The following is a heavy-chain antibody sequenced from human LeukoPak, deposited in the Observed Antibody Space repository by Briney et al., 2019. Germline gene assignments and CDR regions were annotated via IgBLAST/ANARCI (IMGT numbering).Heavy chain of an antibody. V-gene: IGHV4-39*01. Sequence: SETLSLTCTVSGGSISSSSYYWGWIRQPPGKGLEWIGSIYYSGSTYYNPSLKSRVTISVDTSKNQFSLKLSSVTAADTAVYYCASLYCTSGVCHQVHVDYWGQGTLVTVSS. D-gene: IGHD2-8*01. CDR2: IYYSGST. J-gene: IGHJ4*02. CDR1: GGSISSSSYY. CDR3: ASLYCTSGVCHQVHVDY.